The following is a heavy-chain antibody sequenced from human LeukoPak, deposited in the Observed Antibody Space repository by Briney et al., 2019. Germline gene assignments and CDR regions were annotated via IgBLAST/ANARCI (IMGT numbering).Heavy chain of an antibody. V-gene: IGHV1-18*01. CDR2: INGYSGDT. J-gene: IGHJ4*02. Sequence: ASVKVCCKASGYTFTSYGMNWVRQAPGHGVEWMGWINGYSGDTNYAQKLQGRVTMTTDPSTRTAYMELRSLRSDDTAVYFCTRIEYGAADYWGQGTLVTVSS. CDR3: TRIEYGAADY. D-gene: IGHD1-26*01. CDR1: GYTFTSYG.